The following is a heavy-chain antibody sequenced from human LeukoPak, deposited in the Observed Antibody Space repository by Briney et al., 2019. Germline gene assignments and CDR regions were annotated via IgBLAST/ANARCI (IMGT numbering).Heavy chain of an antibody. CDR2: IKQDGSEK. Sequence: PGGSLRLSCAASGFTFSSYWMSWVRQAPGKGLEWVANIKQDGSEKYYVDSVKGRFTISRDNAKNSLYLQMNSLRAEDTAVYYCAGYCGGDCYPPYNYYGMDVWGQGTTVTVSS. CDR1: GFTFSSYW. D-gene: IGHD2-21*02. J-gene: IGHJ6*02. V-gene: IGHV3-7*01. CDR3: AGYCGGDCYPPYNYYGMDV.